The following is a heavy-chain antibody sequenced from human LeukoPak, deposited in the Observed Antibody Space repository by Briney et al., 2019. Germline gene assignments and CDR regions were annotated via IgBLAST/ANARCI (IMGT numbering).Heavy chain of an antibody. CDR3: ARSTPYDYVWGSYLGGFDP. J-gene: IGHJ5*02. D-gene: IGHD3-16*01. CDR1: GYTFTGYY. CDR2: INPNSGGT. V-gene: IGHV1-2*02. Sequence: ASVKVSCKASGYTFTGYYMHWVRQAPGQGLEWMGWINPNSGGTNYAQKFQGRVTMTRDTSISTAYMELSRLRSDDTAVYYCARSTPYDYVWGSYLGGFDPWGQGTLVTVSS.